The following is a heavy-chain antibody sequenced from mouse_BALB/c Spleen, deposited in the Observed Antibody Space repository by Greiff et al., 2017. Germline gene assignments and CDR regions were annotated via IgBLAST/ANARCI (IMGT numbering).Heavy chain of an antibody. Sequence: VQLQQSGAELVRPGVSVKISCKGSGYTFTDYAMHWVKQSHAKSLEWIGVISTYYGDASYNQKFKGKATMTVDKSSSTAYMELARLTSEDSAIYYCARQGYYGSSLYYAMDYWGQGTSVTVSS. CDR3: ARQGYYGSSLYYAMDY. D-gene: IGHD1-1*01. V-gene: IGHV1S137*01. J-gene: IGHJ4*01. CDR2: ISTYYGDA. CDR1: GYTFTDYA.